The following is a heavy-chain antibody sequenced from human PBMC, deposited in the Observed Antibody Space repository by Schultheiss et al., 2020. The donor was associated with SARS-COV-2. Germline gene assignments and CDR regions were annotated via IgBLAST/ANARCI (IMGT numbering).Heavy chain of an antibody. CDR3: ATPASRENQAPHYYYGMDV. CDR1: GGSVGSGDYY. J-gene: IGHJ6*02. D-gene: IGHD2-2*01. Sequence: SETLSLTCTVSGGSVGSGDYYWSWIRQPPGKGLEYIGYIYSSGSTYYNPSLTSRGSLSLDTSKNQFSLKVTSVTAADTAVYYCATPASRENQAPHYYYGMDVWGQGTTVTVSS. CDR2: IYSSGST. V-gene: IGHV4-30-4*08.